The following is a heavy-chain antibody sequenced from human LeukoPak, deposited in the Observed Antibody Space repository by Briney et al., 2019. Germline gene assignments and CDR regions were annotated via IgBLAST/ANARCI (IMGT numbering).Heavy chain of an antibody. D-gene: IGHD1-26*01. CDR3: ARDGYSGSSLFDY. CDR2: IHYSGST. J-gene: IGHJ4*02. Sequence: SETLSLTCTVSGGSISSHFWSWIRQPPGKGLEWIGYIHYSGSTNYNPSLKSRVTISVDTSKNQFSLKLSSVTAADTAVHYCARDGYSGSSLFDYWGQGTLVTVSS. CDR1: GGSISSHF. V-gene: IGHV4-59*11.